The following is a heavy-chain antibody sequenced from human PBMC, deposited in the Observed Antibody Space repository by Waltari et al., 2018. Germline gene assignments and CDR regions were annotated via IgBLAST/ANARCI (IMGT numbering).Heavy chain of an antibody. CDR3: ARFFRYSSSSSCFDY. Sequence: EVQLVESGGGLVQPGGSLRLSCAASGFTFSSYSMNWVRQAPGKGLEWVSYISSSSSTIYDAESVKGRFTISRDNAKNSLYLQMNSLRAEDTAVYYCARFFRYSSSSSCFDYWGQGTLVTVSS. D-gene: IGHD6-6*01. CDR1: GFTFSSYS. CDR2: ISSSSSTI. J-gene: IGHJ4*02. V-gene: IGHV3-48*01.